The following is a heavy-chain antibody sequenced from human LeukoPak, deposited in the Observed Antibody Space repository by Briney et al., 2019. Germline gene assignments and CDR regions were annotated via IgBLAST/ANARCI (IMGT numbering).Heavy chain of an antibody. CDR2: IKSKTDGGTT. CDR3: TTGIAAAGNHDY. J-gene: IGHJ4*02. Sequence: GGSLRLSCAASGFTFSNAWMSWVRQAPGKGLEWGGRIKSKTDGGTTDYAAPVKGRFTISRDDSKNTLYLQMNSLKTEDTAVYYCTTGIAAAGNHDYWGQGTLVTVSS. V-gene: IGHV3-15*01. CDR1: GFTFSNAW. D-gene: IGHD6-13*01.